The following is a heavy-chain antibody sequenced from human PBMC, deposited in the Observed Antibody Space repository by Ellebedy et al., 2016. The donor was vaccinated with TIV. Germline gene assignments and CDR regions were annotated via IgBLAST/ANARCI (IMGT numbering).Heavy chain of an antibody. J-gene: IGHJ4*02. Sequence: GESLKISCAASGFTFSSYAMTWVRRAPGKGLEQVSGIGGSGGSTDYADSVRGRFTISRDNSKNTLYLQMNSLRAEDTAVYYCARGVLSGYWGQGTLVTVSS. D-gene: IGHD2/OR15-2a*01. CDR2: IGGSGGST. V-gene: IGHV3-23*01. CDR3: ARGVLSGY. CDR1: GFTFSSYA.